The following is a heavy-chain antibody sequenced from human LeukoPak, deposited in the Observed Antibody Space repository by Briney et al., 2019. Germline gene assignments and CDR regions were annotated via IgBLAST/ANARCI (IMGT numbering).Heavy chain of an antibody. CDR3: ARGGYDFSSGYYPSR. Sequence: AASVKVSCKASGYTFTGYYMNWVRQAPGQGLEWMGIINPSVGSTSYAQKFQDRVTMTRDTSTSTVYMELSSLRSEDTAVYYCARGGYDFSSGYYPSRWGQGTLVTVSS. J-gene: IGHJ4*02. CDR2: INPSVGST. D-gene: IGHD3-3*01. CDR1: GYTFTGYY. V-gene: IGHV1-46*01.